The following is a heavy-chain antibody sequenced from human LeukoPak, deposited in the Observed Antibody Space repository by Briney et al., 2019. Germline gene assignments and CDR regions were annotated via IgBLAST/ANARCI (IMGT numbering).Heavy chain of an antibody. CDR2: ISSSGSTI. CDR1: GFTFSDYY. D-gene: IGHD2-15*01. V-gene: IGHV3-11*01. CDR3: ARDGNSNCTARSCYSGYYCYGMDV. Sequence: GGSLRLSCAASGFTFSDYYMSWIRQAPGRGLEWVSYISSSGSTIYYADSVKGRFTISRDNAKNSLYLQMNSLRAEDTAVYYCARDGNSNCTARSCYSGYYCYGMDVWGQGTTVTVSS. J-gene: IGHJ6*02.